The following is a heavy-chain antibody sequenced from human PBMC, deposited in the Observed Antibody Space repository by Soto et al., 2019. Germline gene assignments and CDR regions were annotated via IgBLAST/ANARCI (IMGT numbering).Heavy chain of an antibody. Sequence: PGGSLRLSCAASGFTFSNYGMHWVRQAPGKGLEWVSNIRCNSSDKYYADSVKGRFTISRDNAKNSLYLQMNSLRDEDTAVYYCARDLGELSSRGWYFDYWGQGTLVTVSS. CDR1: GFTFSNYG. V-gene: IGHV3-48*02. CDR3: ARDLGELSSRGWYFDY. J-gene: IGHJ4*02. CDR2: IRCNSSDK. D-gene: IGHD3-16*02.